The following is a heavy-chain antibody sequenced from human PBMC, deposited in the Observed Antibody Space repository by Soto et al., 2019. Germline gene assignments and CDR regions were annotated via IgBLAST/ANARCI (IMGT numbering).Heavy chain of an antibody. D-gene: IGHD3-3*01. Sequence: LLLQSGAELKKPGASVKISCKASGYSFSTYDISWLRQAPGQGPEWMGRISPKNGNTNYAQNFQDRVTMTADTSSSTAYMELRGLRSDDPAKYYCATSYDSGFDPWGQGTLVTVSS. CDR2: ISPKNGNT. V-gene: IGHV1-18*04. J-gene: IGHJ5*02. CDR1: GYSFSTYD. CDR3: ATSYDSGFDP.